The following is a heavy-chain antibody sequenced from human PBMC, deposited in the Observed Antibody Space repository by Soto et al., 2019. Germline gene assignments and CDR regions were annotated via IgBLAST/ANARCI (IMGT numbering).Heavy chain of an antibody. J-gene: IGHJ4*02. CDR2: ISYDGGNK. D-gene: IGHD5-12*01. CDR1: GFTFSSYG. Sequence: PGGSLRLSCAASGFTFSSYGMHRVRQAPGKGLEWVAVISYDGGNKYYAGSVKGRFTISRDNSKNTLYLQMNSLRGEDTAVYYCAKDKSGYSRYQLAYPAQGTLVTVSS. V-gene: IGHV3-30*18. CDR3: AKDKSGYSRYQLAY.